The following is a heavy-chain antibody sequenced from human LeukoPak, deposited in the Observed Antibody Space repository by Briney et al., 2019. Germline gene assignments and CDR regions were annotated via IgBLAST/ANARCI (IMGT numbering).Heavy chain of an antibody. J-gene: IGHJ4*02. CDR1: GGSISSGSYY. V-gene: IGHV4-61*02. D-gene: IGHD6-19*01. CDR2: IYTSGST. CDR3: ARVPSIAVAGTWFDY. Sequence: KSSETLSLTCTVSGGSISSGSYYWSWIRQPAGKGLEWIGRIYTSGSTSYNPSLKSRVTISVETSKNQFSLKLSSVTAADTAVYYCARVPSIAVAGTWFDYWGQGTLVTVSS.